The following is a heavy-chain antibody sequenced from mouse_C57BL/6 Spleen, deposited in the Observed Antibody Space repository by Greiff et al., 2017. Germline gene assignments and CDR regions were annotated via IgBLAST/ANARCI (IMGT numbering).Heavy chain of an antibody. Sequence: VQLQQSGAELVRPGASVTLSCKASGYTFTDYEMHWVKQTPVHGLEWIGAIDPETGGTAYNQKFKGKAILTADKSSSTAYMELRSLTSEDSAVYYGTRASYYGSSYPWGQGTTLTVSS. CDR2: IDPETGGT. CDR1: GYTFTDYE. V-gene: IGHV1-15*01. D-gene: IGHD1-1*01. J-gene: IGHJ2*01. CDR3: TRASYYGSSYP.